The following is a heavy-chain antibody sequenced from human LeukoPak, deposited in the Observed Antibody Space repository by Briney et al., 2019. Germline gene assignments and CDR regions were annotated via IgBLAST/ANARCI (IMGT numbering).Heavy chain of an antibody. CDR2: INRDGRST. CDR1: GFTFSSDW. V-gene: IGHV3-74*01. D-gene: IGHD3-9*01. CDR3: ARHPYDVLTGPSFDY. Sequence: GGSLRLSCAASGFTFSSDWMHWVRQAPGKGLVWVSRINRDGRSTTYADSVKGRFTISRDNAKNTLYLQMNSLRAEDTAVYYCARHPYDVLTGPSFDYWGQGTLVTVSS. J-gene: IGHJ4*02.